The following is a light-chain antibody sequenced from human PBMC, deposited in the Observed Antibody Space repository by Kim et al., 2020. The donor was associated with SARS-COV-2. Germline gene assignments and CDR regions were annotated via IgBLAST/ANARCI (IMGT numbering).Light chain of an antibody. CDR3: QQRSNWP. V-gene: IGKV3-11*01. J-gene: IGKJ5*01. CDR1: QSVSSY. Sequence: LSLSPGERATLSCRASQSVSSYLAWYQQKPGQAPRLLIHDASTRATGIPARFSGSGSGTDFTLTISRLEPEDSAVYYCQQRSNWPFGQGTRVEIK. CDR2: DAS.